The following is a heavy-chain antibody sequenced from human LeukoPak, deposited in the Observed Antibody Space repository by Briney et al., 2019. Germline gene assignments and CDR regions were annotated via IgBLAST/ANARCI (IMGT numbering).Heavy chain of an antibody. Sequence: SETLSLTCGISGDSIDRGGYSWSWMRQPPGRGLEWIVTISPSGITYYTASLRGRVTISKDTSQDQFSLALTSVTAADTALYFCARLSYSYYFDFWGRGSLVTVSS. V-gene: IGHV4-30-2*01. CDR2: ISPSGIT. J-gene: IGHJ4*02. D-gene: IGHD3-16*02. CDR1: GDSIDRGGYS. CDR3: ARLSYSYYFDF.